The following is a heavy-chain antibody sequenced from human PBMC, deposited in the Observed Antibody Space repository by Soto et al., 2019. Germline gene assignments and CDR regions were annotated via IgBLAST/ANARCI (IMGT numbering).Heavy chain of an antibody. CDR2: GYHSVSI. CDR1: GCAITDYY. V-gene: IGHV4-59*01. CDR3: ARAFAGFGAYWYFDL. D-gene: IGHD3-16*01. J-gene: IGHJ2*01. Sequence: LWRACTVSGCAITDYYGRSTRQPPGKALEWIGYGYHSVSIHYNPSLKTRVTISVDTSENQFSLRLSSVTAADTAVYYCARAFAGFGAYWYFDLWGRGTLVTVS.